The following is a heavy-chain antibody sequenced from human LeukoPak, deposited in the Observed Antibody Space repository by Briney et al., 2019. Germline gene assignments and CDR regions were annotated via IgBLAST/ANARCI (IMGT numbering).Heavy chain of an antibody. D-gene: IGHD3-10*01. Sequence: ASVKVSCKASGYTFTGYYTHWVRQAPGQGLEWMGWINPNSGGTNYAQKFQGRVTMTRDTSISTAYMELSRLRSDDTAVYYCARASTGGYYYGSGSQNFDYWGQGTLVTVSP. V-gene: IGHV1-2*02. CDR1: GYTFTGYY. CDR3: ARASTGGYYYGSGSQNFDY. J-gene: IGHJ4*02. CDR2: INPNSGGT.